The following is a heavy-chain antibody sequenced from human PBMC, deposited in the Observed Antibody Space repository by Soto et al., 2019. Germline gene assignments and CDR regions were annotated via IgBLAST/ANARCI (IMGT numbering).Heavy chain of an antibody. CDR2: IYYSGST. Sequence: QVRLEESGPGLVKPSETLSLICSVSGGSVNNANYSWNWIRHHPENGLEWIGYIYYSGSTRYNPSFKNRATLSIDTSKNQFDLGLNSVRVADTAVYFCAREADYGGSRGGMDVWGRGTTVTVSS. V-gene: IGHV4-31*03. D-gene: IGHD4-17*01. CDR1: GGSVNNANYS. J-gene: IGHJ6*02. CDR3: AREADYGGSRGGMDV.